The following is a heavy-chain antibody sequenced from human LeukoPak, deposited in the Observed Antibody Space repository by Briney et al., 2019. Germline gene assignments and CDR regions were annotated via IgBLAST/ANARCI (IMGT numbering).Heavy chain of an antibody. CDR1: GYTFTTYW. J-gene: IGHJ4*02. Sequence: GESLKISCQGSGYTFTTYWIGWVRQMPGKGLEWMGIIYPGDSDTRYSPSFQGQVTISADKSINTAYLQWNSMTASATAMFFCAGPTSGGYDSSFFYCGQGTLVTVSP. D-gene: IGHD6-6*01. CDR3: AGPTSGGYDSSFFY. V-gene: IGHV5-51*01. CDR2: IYPGDSDT.